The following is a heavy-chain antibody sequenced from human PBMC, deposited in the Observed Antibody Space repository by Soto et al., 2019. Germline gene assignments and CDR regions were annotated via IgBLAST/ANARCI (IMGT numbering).Heavy chain of an antibody. J-gene: IGHJ4*02. D-gene: IGHD3-9*01. CDR1: GGTISSGGYY. Sequence: NPSETLSIACTVSGGTISSGGYYGSWIRQHPGKGLEWIGYIYYSGSTYYNPSLKSRVTISVDTSKNQFSLKLSSVTAADTAVYYCARASSLPSIFLWSYIDFDYWGQGTLVTVSS. CDR2: IYYSGST. CDR3: ARASSLPSIFLWSYIDFDY. V-gene: IGHV4-31*03.